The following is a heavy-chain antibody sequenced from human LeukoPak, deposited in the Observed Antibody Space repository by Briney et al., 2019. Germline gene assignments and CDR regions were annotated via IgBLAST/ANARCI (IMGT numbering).Heavy chain of an antibody. D-gene: IGHD3-16*01. CDR1: GFTFGDYV. J-gene: IGHJ3*02. Sequence: PGGSLRLSCTASGFTFGDYVMSWVRQAPGKGLEWVSVIYSGGSTYYADSVKGRFTISRDNSKNTLYLQMNSLRAEDTAVYYCAIQTYDYVWGSPGDAFDIWGQGTMVTVSS. CDR3: AIQTYDYVWGSPGDAFDI. V-gene: IGHV3-23*03. CDR2: IYSGGST.